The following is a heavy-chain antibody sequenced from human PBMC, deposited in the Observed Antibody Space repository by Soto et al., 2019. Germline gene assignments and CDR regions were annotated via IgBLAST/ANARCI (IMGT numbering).Heavy chain of an antibody. D-gene: IGHD2-2*01. CDR2: INPSGATT. Sequence: QVSLVQSGAEVKKPGASVKVSCKASGYTFTSYYVHWVRQAPGQGLEWMGIINPSGATTTYAQNFQGRVAMTRDPSTSTVYMELSSLRYEDTAVYYCARRDCFSTSCYFKYWGQGTLVTVSS. J-gene: IGHJ4*02. CDR3: ARRDCFSTSCYFKY. CDR1: GYTFTSYY. V-gene: IGHV1-46*01.